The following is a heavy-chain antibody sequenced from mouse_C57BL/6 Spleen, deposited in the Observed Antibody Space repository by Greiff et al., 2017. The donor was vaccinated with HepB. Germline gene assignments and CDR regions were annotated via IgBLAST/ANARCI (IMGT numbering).Heavy chain of an antibody. CDR1: GFTFSDYG. V-gene: IGHV5-17*01. CDR3: ARESYYGSNWYFDV. D-gene: IGHD1-1*01. J-gene: IGHJ1*03. Sequence: EVKLVESGGGLVKPGGSLKLSCAASGFTFSDYGMHWVRQAPEKGLEWVAYISSGSSTIYYADTVKGRFTISRDNAKNTLFLQMTSLRSEDTAMYYCARESYYGSNWYFDVWGTGTTVTVSS. CDR2: ISSGSSTI.